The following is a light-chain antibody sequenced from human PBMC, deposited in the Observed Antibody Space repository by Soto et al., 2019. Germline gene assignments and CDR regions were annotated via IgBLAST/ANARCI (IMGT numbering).Light chain of an antibody. J-gene: IGKJ1*01. CDR2: AAS. V-gene: IGKV1-39*01. CDR1: QSISSY. Sequence: DIQMTQSPSSLSASVGDRVTITCRASQSISSYLNWYQQKPGKAPKLLIYAASSLHSGVPSRFSGSGSGTDFTLTISNLQPEDFATYYCQQIYSIPQTFGQGTKVEMK. CDR3: QQIYSIPQT.